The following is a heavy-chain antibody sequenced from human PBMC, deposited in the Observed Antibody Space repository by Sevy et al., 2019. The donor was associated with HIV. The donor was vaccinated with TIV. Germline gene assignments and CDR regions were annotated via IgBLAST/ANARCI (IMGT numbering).Heavy chain of an antibody. J-gene: IGHJ4*02. V-gene: IGHV3-23*01. CDR2: ISGSGGST. CDR1: GFTFSSYA. Sequence: GGSLRLSCAASGFTFSSYAMSWVRQAPGKGLEWVSAISGSGGSTYYADSVKGRFTISRDNSKNTLYLQMHSLRAEDTAVYYCAKVFGSYYYFDYWGQGTLVTVSS. CDR3: AKVFGSYYYFDY. D-gene: IGHD1-26*01.